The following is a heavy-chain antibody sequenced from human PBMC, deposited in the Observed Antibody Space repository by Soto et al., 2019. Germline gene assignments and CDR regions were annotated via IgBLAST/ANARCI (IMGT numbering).Heavy chain of an antibody. D-gene: IGHD3-22*01. J-gene: IGHJ3*02. CDR2: IYSGGST. Sequence: GGSLRLSCAASGFTVSSNYMSWVRQAPGKGLEWVSVIYSGGSTYYADSVKGRFTTSRDNSKNTLYLQMNSLRAEDTAVYYCAKAPHKYYYDSSGFGAFDIWGQGTMVTVSS. V-gene: IGHV3-53*01. CDR3: AKAPHKYYYDSSGFGAFDI. CDR1: GFTVSSNY.